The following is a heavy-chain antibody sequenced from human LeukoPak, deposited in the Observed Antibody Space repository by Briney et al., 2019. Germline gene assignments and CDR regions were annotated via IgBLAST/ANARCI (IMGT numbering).Heavy chain of an antibody. J-gene: IGHJ6*02. CDR1: GGTFSSYA. Sequence: ASVKVSCKASGGTFSSYAISWVRQAPGQGLEWMGGIIPIFGTANYAQKFQGRVTITADESTSTAYMELSSLRSEDTAVYYCARDNPCSGGSCYSGYYYYGMDVWAKGPRSPSP. D-gene: IGHD2-15*01. CDR3: ARDNPCSGGSCYSGYYYYGMDV. CDR2: IIPIFGTA. V-gene: IGHV1-69*13.